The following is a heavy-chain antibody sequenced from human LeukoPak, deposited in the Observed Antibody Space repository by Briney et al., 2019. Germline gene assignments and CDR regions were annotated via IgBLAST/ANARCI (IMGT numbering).Heavy chain of an antibody. CDR2: IIPIFGTA. Sequence: SXKVSCKASGGTFSSYAVSGVRQAPGQGHEWMGGIIPIFGTANYAQKFQGRVTITTDESTSTAYMELSSLRSEDTAVYYCATGGRDSSGYYLDAFDIWGQGTMVTVSS. CDR3: ATGGRDSSGYYLDAFDI. V-gene: IGHV1-69*05. J-gene: IGHJ3*02. CDR1: GGTFSSYA. D-gene: IGHD3-22*01.